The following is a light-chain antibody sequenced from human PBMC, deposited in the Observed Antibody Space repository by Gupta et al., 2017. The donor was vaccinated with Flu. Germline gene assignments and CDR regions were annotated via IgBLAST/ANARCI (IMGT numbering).Light chain of an antibody. CDR3: CSYGGGFGV. J-gene: IGLJ3*02. Sequence: QSALTQPRSVSGSPGQSVTISCTGTSSDVGAYNYVSWYQQHPGKVPKPIMYDVTKRPSGVPDRFSGAKSGIKAYLTISGLQAEDDADDYCCSYGGGFGVFGGGTKLTVL. V-gene: IGLV2-11*01. CDR2: DVT. CDR1: SSDVGAYNY.